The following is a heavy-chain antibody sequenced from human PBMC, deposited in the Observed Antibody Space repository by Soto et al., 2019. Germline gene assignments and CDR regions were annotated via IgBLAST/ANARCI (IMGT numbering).Heavy chain of an antibody. CDR1: GGTISGHG. D-gene: IGHD1-26*01. Sequence: SVKVSCKASGGTISGHGISWVRQVPGQGLEWMGGIMPTFGSATYAPKFQGRVTISADKSTSTAYMELSSLRSDDTAVYFCASERSAQYFDYWGQGTLVTVSS. J-gene: IGHJ4*02. V-gene: IGHV1-69*06. CDR3: ASERSAQYFDY. CDR2: IMPTFGSA.